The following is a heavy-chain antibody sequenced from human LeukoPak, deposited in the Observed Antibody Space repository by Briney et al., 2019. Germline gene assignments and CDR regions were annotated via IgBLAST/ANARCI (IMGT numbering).Heavy chain of an antibody. D-gene: IGHD1-26*01. CDR2: IKSKTDGGTT. J-gene: IGHJ4*02. CDR1: GFTFSNAW. V-gene: IGHV3-15*01. CDR3: TTEVGATPRVY. Sequence: GSLGLSCAASGFTFSNAWMSWVRQAPGKGLEWVGRIKSKTDGGTTDYAAPVKGRFTISRDDSKNTLYLQMNSLKTEDTAVYYCTTEVGATPRVYWGQGTLVTVSS.